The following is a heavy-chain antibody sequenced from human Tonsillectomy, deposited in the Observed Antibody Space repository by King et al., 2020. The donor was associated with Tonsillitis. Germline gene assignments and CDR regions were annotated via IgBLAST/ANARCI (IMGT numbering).Heavy chain of an antibody. J-gene: IGHJ4*02. CDR1: GGSISSGGYY. D-gene: IGHD2-2*01. CDR2: IYYSGST. V-gene: IGHV4-31*03. Sequence: QLQESGPGLVKPSQTLSLTCTVSGGSISSGGYYWSWIRQHPGKGLEWIGYIYYSGSTYYNPSLKSRVTISVDTSKNQFSLKLTSVTAADTAVYYCARDLYCSNTSCYPGNFDYWGQGTLVTVSS. CDR3: ARDLYCSNTSCYPGNFDY.